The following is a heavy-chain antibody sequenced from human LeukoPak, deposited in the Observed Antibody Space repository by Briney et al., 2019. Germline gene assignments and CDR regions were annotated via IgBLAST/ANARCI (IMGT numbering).Heavy chain of an antibody. D-gene: IGHD5-18*01. CDR2: IYHSGST. CDR3: ARVSYSYGFDY. J-gene: IGHJ4*02. V-gene: IGHV4-30-2*01. Sequence: WVRQMPGKGLEWMGIIYHSGSTYYNPSLKSRVTISVDRSKNQFSLKLSSVTAADTAVYYCARVSYSYGFDYWGQGTLVTVSS.